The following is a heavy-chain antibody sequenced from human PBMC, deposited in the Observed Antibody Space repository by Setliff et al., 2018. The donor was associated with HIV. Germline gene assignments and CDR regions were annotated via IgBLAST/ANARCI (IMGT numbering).Heavy chain of an antibody. V-gene: IGHV3-23*01. CDR2: ISSSGSYI. Sequence: GGSLRLSCSASGFTFNTYGMSWVRQAPGKGLEWVASISSSGSYIHFADSVKGRFTISRDNSKNTLYLQLSSLRAEDTAVYYCAKDMYKYGHNWFDPWGQGTLVTVSS. CDR3: AKDMYKYGHNWFDP. J-gene: IGHJ5*02. D-gene: IGHD2-8*01. CDR1: GFTFNTYG.